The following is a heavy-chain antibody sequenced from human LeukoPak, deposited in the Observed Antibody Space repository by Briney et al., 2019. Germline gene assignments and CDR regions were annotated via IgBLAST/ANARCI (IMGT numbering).Heavy chain of an antibody. CDR2: ISASGST. D-gene: IGHD2-15*01. V-gene: IGHV4-4*07. J-gene: IGHJ4*02. Sequence: PSETLSLTCSVSGGSITSYYWSWVRQPAGKGLEWIGRISASGSTNYNPSLESRVTMSVATSKNQFSLKLTSVTAAETAIYYCAREGRSSTPGYWGQGTLVTVSS. CDR1: GGSITSYY. CDR3: AREGRSSTPGY.